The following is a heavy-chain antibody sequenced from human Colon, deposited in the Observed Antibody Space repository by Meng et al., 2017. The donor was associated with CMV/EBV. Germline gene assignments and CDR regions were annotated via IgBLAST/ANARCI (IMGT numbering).Heavy chain of an antibody. V-gene: IGHV4-4*02. CDR2: ISHSGNT. J-gene: IGHJ4*02. Sequence: VGSCGSITSTQWWNWVRQSPVKGLEWIGEISHSGNTNYNPSLKSRLIMSVDKTKNQFSLRLSSVTAADTAIYYCARDGYSSGYYFDYWGPGTLVTVSS. D-gene: IGHD3-22*01. CDR3: ARDGYSSGYYFDY. CDR1: CGSITSTQW.